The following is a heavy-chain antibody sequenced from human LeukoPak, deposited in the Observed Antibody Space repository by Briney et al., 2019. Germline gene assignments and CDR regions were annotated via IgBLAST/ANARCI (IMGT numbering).Heavy chain of an antibody. CDR3: AKYYYDSSGNRYCFDY. CDR2: IKQDGTET. V-gene: IGHV3-7*03. D-gene: IGHD3-22*01. J-gene: IGHJ4*02. Sequence: GGSLRLSCVASGLTFSNFWMTWLRQAPGKGLEWVANIKQDGTETYYADSVRGRFTISRDNTKNTLYLQMNTLRAEDTAVYYCAKYYYDSSGNRYCFDYWGQGTLVTVSS. CDR1: GLTFSNFW.